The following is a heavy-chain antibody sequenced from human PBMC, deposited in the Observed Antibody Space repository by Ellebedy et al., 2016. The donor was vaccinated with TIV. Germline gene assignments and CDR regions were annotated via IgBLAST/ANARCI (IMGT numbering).Heavy chain of an antibody. D-gene: IGHD3-10*01. CDR1: GFTFSSYA. Sequence: GESLKISXAASGFTFSSYAMSWVRQAPGKGLEWVSAISGSGGSTYYADSVKGRFTISRDNSKNTLYLQMNSLRAEDTAVYYCAKDRVLLWFGEGSGLDYWGQGTLVTVSS. CDR2: ISGSGGST. CDR3: AKDRVLLWFGEGSGLDY. J-gene: IGHJ4*02. V-gene: IGHV3-23*01.